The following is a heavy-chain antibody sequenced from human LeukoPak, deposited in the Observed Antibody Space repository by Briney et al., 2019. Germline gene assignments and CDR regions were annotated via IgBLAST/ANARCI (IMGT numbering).Heavy chain of an antibody. V-gene: IGHV1-69*13. CDR2: IIPIFGTA. CDR3: ARGPLRYFDWLSCPLDY. J-gene: IGHJ4*02. CDR1: GGTFSSYA. D-gene: IGHD3-9*01. Sequence: SVKVSCKASGGTFSSYAISWVRQAPGQGLEWMGGIIPIFGTANYAQKFQGRVTITADESTSTAYMELSSLRSEDTAVYYCARGPLRYFDWLSCPLDYWGQGTLVTVSS.